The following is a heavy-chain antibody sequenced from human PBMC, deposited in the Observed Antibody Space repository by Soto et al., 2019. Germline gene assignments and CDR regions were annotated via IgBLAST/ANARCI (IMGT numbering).Heavy chain of an antibody. Sequence: VGSVRLSCAPSGSTFSTYGMHWVRQAPGKGLEWVAVIWYDGSNQYYADSVKGRFTISRDNSKNMLYLQMNSLRAEDTAVYYCARDLGAFNYGSAYFDYWGQGTPVTVSS. V-gene: IGHV3-33*01. CDR3: ARDLGAFNYGSAYFDY. J-gene: IGHJ4*02. CDR2: IWYDGSNQ. CDR1: GSTFSTYG. D-gene: IGHD3-10*01.